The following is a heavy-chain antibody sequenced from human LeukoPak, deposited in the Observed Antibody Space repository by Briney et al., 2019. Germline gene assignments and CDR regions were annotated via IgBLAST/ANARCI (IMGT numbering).Heavy chain of an antibody. V-gene: IGHV4-30-2*01. J-gene: IGHJ6*02. Sequence: IPPQTLSLTCAVSGGSISSGGYSWSWIRQPPGKGLEWIGYIYHSGSTYYNPSLKSRVTISVDRSKNQFSLKLSSVTAADTAVYYCARGGTTTGGMDVWGQGTTVTVSS. CDR3: ARGGTTTGGMDV. D-gene: IGHD4-17*01. CDR1: GGSISSGGYS. CDR2: IYHSGST.